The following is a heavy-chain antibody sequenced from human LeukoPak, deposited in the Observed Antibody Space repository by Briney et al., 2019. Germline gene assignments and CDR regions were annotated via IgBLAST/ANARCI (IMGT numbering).Heavy chain of an antibody. CDR1: GFTFSTYA. CDR3: AKRTPSVGFDY. D-gene: IGHD2-15*01. CDR2: ISGSGGTT. Sequence: PGGSLRLSCAASGFTFSTYAMNWVRQAPGKGLEWVSAISGSGGTTYYADSVKGRFTISRDNSKNTLYLQINSPRAEDTAVYYCAKRTPSVGFDYWGQGTLVTVSS. V-gene: IGHV3-23*01. J-gene: IGHJ4*02.